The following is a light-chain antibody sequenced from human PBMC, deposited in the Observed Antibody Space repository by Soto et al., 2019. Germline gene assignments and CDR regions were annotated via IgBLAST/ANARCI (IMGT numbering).Light chain of an antibody. Sequence: EIVMTQSPATLSVSPGERATLSCRASQSVSSNLAWYQQKPGQAPRLLLYGASTRATGIPARFSGSGSGTEFTLTISSLQSEDFAVYYCQQFDNWPLTFGQGTRLDIK. CDR1: QSVSSN. V-gene: IGKV3-15*01. J-gene: IGKJ5*01. CDR3: QQFDNWPLT. CDR2: GAS.